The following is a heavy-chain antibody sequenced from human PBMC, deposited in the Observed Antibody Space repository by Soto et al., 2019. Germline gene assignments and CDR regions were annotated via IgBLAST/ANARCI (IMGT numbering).Heavy chain of an antibody. Sequence: ASVKVSCKASGGTFSSYTISWVRQAPGQGLEWMGRIIPILGIANYAQKFQGRVTMTRDTSTSTVYMELSSLRSEDTAVYYCARVPSYCSGGSCYSGGGWFDPWGQGTLVTVSS. J-gene: IGHJ5*02. D-gene: IGHD2-15*01. CDR1: GGTFSSYT. V-gene: IGHV1-69*02. CDR2: IIPILGIA. CDR3: ARVPSYCSGGSCYSGGGWFDP.